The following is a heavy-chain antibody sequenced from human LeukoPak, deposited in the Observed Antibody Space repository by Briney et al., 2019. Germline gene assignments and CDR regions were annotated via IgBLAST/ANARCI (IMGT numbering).Heavy chain of an antibody. CDR3: ARVGVPYYYYMDV. CDR1: GYTFSDYY. V-gene: IGHV1-2*02. D-gene: IGHD3-3*01. Sequence: ASVKVSCKTSGYTFSDYYIHWIRQAPGQGLEWMGWINPNSGGTNYAQKFQGRVTMTRDTSISTAYMELSRLRSDDTAVYYCARVGVPYYYYMDVWGKGTTVTISS. CDR2: INPNSGGT. J-gene: IGHJ6*03.